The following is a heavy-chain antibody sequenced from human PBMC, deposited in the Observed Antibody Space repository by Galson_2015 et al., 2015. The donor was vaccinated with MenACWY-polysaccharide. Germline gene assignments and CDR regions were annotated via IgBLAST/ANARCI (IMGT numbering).Heavy chain of an antibody. CDR2: VDWDDAK. CDR3: ARMQGDYSSNWLDP. J-gene: IGHJ5*02. Sequence: PALVKPTQTLTLTCTFSGLSLSTYGMRVSWIRQPPGKALEWLARVDWDDAKFYSTSLKTRLTISKDTSKNQVVLTMTNMDPVDTATYFCARMQGDYSSNWLDPWGQGTLVSVSS. D-gene: IGHD4-11*01. V-gene: IGHV2-70*04. CDR1: GLSLSTYGMR.